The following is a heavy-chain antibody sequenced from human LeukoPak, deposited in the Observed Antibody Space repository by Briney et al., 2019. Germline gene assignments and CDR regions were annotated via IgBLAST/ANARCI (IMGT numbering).Heavy chain of an antibody. CDR1: GFTFSSYG. J-gene: IGHJ4*02. D-gene: IGHD5-12*01. CDR2: IWYDGSNK. V-gene: IGHV3-33*01. CDR3: ARDVGRYSGYADY. Sequence: PGRSLRLSCAASGFTFSSYGMHWVRQAPGKGLEWVAVIWYDGSNKYYADSVKGRFTISRGNSKNTLYLQMNSLRAEDTAVYYCARDVGRYSGYADYWGQGTLVTVSS.